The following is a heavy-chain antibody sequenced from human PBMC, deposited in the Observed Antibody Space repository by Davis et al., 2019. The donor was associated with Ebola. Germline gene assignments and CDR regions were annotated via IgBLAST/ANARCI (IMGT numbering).Heavy chain of an antibody. Sequence: PGGSLRLSCKGSGYTFTSYCIGWVRQMPGKGLEWMGIIYPGDSDTRYSPSFQGQVTISADKSISTAYLQWSSLKASDTAMYYCARQQKYYYGMDVWGQGTTVTVSS. J-gene: IGHJ6*02. CDR1: GYTFTSYC. CDR2: IYPGDSDT. CDR3: ARQQKYYYGMDV. V-gene: IGHV5-51*01.